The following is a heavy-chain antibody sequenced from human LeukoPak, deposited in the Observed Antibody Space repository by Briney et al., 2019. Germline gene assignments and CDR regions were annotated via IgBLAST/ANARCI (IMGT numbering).Heavy chain of an antibody. V-gene: IGHV4-61*01. CDR2: IYYSGST. Sequence: SETLSLTCTVSGGSITNTNYYWAWIRQPPGKGLEWIGYIYYSGSTNYNPSLKSRVTISVDTSKNQFSLKLSSVTAADTAVYYCARDGDGSGSSSYWGQGTLVTVSS. CDR1: GGSITNTNYY. D-gene: IGHD3-10*01. CDR3: ARDGDGSGSSSY. J-gene: IGHJ4*02.